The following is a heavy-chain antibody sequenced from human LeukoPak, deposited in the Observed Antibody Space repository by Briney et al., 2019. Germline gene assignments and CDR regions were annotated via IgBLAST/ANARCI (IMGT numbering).Heavy chain of an antibody. CDR2: ISSSGNII. CDR1: GFTFSDYY. CDR3: ARRDSGGYCFDY. Sequence: GGSLRLSCAASGFTFSDYYMSWIRQAPGKGLEWVSYISSSGNIIFYADSVKGRFTISRENAKNSLYLQMNSLRAEDTAVYYCARRDSGGYCFDYWGQGTLVTVSS. J-gene: IGHJ4*02. V-gene: IGHV3-11*04. D-gene: IGHD3-22*01.